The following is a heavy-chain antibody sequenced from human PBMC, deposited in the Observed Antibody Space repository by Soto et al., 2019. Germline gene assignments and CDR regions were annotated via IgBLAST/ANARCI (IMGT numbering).Heavy chain of an antibody. CDR1: GFTISSYG. J-gene: IGHJ6*02. CDR2: ISYDGSDK. CDR3: AKGMGQLRRGYYYYYGMDV. D-gene: IGHD6-6*01. V-gene: IGHV3-30*18. Sequence: QVQLVESGGGVVQPGRSLRLSCAASGFTISSYGMHWVRQAPGKGLEWVAVISYDGSDKYSGDSVKGRFTISRDNSKNTLYLQMNSLRGEDTAVYYCAKGMGQLRRGYYYYYGMDVWGQGTTVTVSS.